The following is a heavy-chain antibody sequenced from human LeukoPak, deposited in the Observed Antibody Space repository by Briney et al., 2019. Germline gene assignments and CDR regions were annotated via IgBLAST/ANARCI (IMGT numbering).Heavy chain of an antibody. J-gene: IGHJ5*02. CDR1: GYTFTSYG. CDR3: AREGNTWLDP. CDR2: IIPIFGTA. V-gene: IGHV1-69*05. Sequence: ASVKVSCKASGYTFTSYGISWVRQAPGQGLEWMGGIIPIFGTANYAQKFQGRVTITTDESTSTAYMELSSLRSEDTAVYYCAREGNTWLDPWGQGALVTVSS.